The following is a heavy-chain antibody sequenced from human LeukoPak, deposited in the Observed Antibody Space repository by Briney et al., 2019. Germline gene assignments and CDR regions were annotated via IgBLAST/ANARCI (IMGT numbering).Heavy chain of an antibody. CDR2: IYYSGST. V-gene: IGHV4-30-4*01. J-gene: IGHJ4*02. Sequence: SQTLSLTCTVSGGSISSGDYYWSWIRQPPGKGLEWIGYIYYSGSTYYNPSLKSRVTISVDTSKNQFSLKLSSVTAADTAVYYCARGRTPYYYDSSGYKYYFDYWGQGTLVTVSS. CDR3: ARGRTPYYYDSSGYKYYFDY. D-gene: IGHD3-22*01. CDR1: GGSISSGDYY.